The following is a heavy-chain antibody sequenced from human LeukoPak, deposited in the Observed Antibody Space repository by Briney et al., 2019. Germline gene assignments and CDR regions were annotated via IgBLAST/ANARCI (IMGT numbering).Heavy chain of an antibody. V-gene: IGHV3-23*01. Sequence: GGSLRLSCAASGFTFSSYAMSWVRQAPGKGLEWVSAISGSGGSTYYADSVKGRFTISRDNSKNTLYLQMNSLRAEDTAVYYCAKVNLSGGSGSYFDYWGQGTLVTVSS. CDR3: AKVNLSGGSGSYFDY. J-gene: IGHJ4*02. CDR2: ISGSGGST. CDR1: GFTFSSYA. D-gene: IGHD3-10*01.